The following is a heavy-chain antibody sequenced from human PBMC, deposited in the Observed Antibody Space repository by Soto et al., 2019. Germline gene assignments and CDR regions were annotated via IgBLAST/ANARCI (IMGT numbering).Heavy chain of an antibody. D-gene: IGHD3-22*01. CDR1: GFSLSNARMG. Sequence: QVTLKESGPVLVKPTETLTLTCTVSGFSLSNARMGVSWIRQPPGKALEWLAHIFSNDDKSYSTSLKSRLTISKDTSKSQVVLTMTNMDPVDTATYYCARNLYDDSSGYYHDYWGQGTLVTVSS. CDR3: ARNLYDDSSGYYHDY. J-gene: IGHJ4*02. CDR2: IFSNDDK. V-gene: IGHV2-26*01.